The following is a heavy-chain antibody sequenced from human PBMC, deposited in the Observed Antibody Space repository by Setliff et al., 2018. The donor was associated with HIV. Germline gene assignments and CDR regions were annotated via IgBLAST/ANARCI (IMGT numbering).Heavy chain of an antibody. J-gene: IGHJ4*02. Sequence: SETLSLTCTVSGASISSYYWSWIRQPPGKGLEWIGFAYYNGYTHYNPSLKSRVIISVDVSKNQFSLKLNSVTAADTAVYYCAREGATAGNSRPFDYWGQGALVTVSS. CDR1: GASISSYY. CDR2: AYYNGYT. CDR3: AREGATAGNSRPFDY. V-gene: IGHV4-59*01. D-gene: IGHD6-13*01.